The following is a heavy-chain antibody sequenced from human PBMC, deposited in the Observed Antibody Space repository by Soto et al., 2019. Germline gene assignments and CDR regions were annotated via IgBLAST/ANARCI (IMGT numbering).Heavy chain of an antibody. CDR3: ARGPPVAHYNFDY. Sequence: ASVKVSCKASGYTFTSYDINWVRQATGQGLEWMGWMNPSSGNTGYAQKFQSRVTMTRNTSISTAYMELSSLRSEDTAVYYCARGPPVAHYNFDYWGQGTLVTVSS. D-gene: IGHD6-19*01. CDR2: MNPSSGNT. J-gene: IGHJ4*02. CDR1: GYTFTSYD. V-gene: IGHV1-8*01.